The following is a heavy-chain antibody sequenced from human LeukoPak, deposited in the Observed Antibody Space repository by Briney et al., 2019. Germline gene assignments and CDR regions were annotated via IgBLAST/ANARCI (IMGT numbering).Heavy chain of an antibody. CDR1: GYRFTNYW. V-gene: IGHV5-51*01. CDR3: ARHPRGPRYYYYYMDV. J-gene: IGHJ6*03. Sequence: GASLKISCKGFGYRFTNYWIGWVRQMSGKGLEWMGIIYPGDSETRYSPSFQGQVTISADKSISTAYLQWSSLKASDTAMYYCARHPRGPRYYYYYMDVWGKGTTVTVSS. CDR2: IYPGDSET.